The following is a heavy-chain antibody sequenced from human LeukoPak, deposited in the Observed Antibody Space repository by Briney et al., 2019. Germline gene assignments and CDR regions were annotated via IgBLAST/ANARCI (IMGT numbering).Heavy chain of an antibody. V-gene: IGHV3-23*01. CDR3: VKAGSSSWYLPAVVEALDI. D-gene: IGHD6-13*01. J-gene: IGHJ3*02. CDR2: ISGSGGST. Sequence: GGSLRLSCAASGFTFSSYAMSWVRQAPGKGLEWVSAISGSGGSTYYADSVKGRFTISRDNSKNTLYLQMNSLRAEDTAVYYCVKAGSSSWYLPAVVEALDIWGQGTMVTVSS. CDR1: GFTFSSYA.